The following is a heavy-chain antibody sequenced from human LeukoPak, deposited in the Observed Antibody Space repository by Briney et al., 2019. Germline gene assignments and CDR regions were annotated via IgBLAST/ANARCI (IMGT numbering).Heavy chain of an antibody. CDR1: GFTFNSYW. CDR3: ARGYGDWFDP. J-gene: IGHJ5*02. CDR2: INSDGSRT. D-gene: IGHD3-10*01. Sequence: GGSLRLSCAASGFTFNSYWMHWVRQAPGKGLVWVSRINSDGSRTAYTDSVKGRFSISRDNAKNTLYLQMNSLRVEDTAVYYCARGYGDWFDPWGQGTLVTVSS. V-gene: IGHV3-74*01.